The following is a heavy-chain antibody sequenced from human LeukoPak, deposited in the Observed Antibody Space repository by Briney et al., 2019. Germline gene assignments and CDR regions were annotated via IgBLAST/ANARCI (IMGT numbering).Heavy chain of an antibody. CDR1: GFTFSDYY. Sequence: GGSLRFSCAASGFTFSDYYMSWLRQAPGKGLEWVSYISSSSSYTNYADSVKGRFTISRDNSKNTLYLQMNSLRAEDTAVYYCAKISYIGSYYMDYWGQGTLVTVSS. J-gene: IGHJ4*02. CDR3: AKISYIGSYYMDY. V-gene: IGHV3-11*03. D-gene: IGHD1-26*01. CDR2: ISSSSSYT.